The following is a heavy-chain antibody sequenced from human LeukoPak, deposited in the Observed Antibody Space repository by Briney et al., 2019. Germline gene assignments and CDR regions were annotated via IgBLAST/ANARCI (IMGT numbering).Heavy chain of an antibody. CDR3: AHNPRQYSSGQD. Sequence: PGGSLRLSCAASGFTFSSYAMSWVRQAPGKGLEWVSAISGSGGSTYYADSVKGRFTISRDNSKNTLYLQMNSLRAEDTAVYYCAHNPRQYSSGQDWGQGTLVTVSS. CDR2: ISGSGGST. J-gene: IGHJ1*01. V-gene: IGHV3-23*01. D-gene: IGHD6-19*01. CDR1: GFTFSSYA.